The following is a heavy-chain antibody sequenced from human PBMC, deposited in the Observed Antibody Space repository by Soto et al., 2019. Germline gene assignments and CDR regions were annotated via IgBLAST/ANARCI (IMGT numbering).Heavy chain of an antibody. V-gene: IGHV3-53*01. Sequence: EVQLVESGGGLIQPGGSLRHSCAASGFTVSSNYMSWVRQAPGKGLEWVSVIYSGGSTYYADSVKGRFTISRDNSKNTLYLQMNSLRAEDTAVYYCARDFLPSYRSSQIDDYWGQGTLVTVSS. CDR1: GFTVSSNY. CDR2: IYSGGST. J-gene: IGHJ4*02. CDR3: ARDFLPSYRSSQIDDY. D-gene: IGHD6-6*01.